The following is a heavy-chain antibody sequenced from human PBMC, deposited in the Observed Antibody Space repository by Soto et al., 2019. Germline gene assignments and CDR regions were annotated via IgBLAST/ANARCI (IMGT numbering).Heavy chain of an antibody. CDR2: IYYSGST. CDR3: ARGRGCSGGSCYGWFDP. J-gene: IGHJ5*02. D-gene: IGHD2-15*01. V-gene: IGHV4-30-4*01. Sequence: SETLSLTCTVSGGSISSGDYYWSWIRQPPGKGLEWIGYIYYSGSTYYNPSLKSRVTISVDTSKNQFSLKLSSVTAADTAVYYCARGRGCSGGSCYGWFDPWGQGTLVTVS. CDR1: GGSISSGDYY.